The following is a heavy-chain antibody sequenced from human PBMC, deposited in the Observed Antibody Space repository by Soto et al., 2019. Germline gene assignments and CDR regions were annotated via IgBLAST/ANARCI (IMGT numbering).Heavy chain of an antibody. J-gene: IGHJ5*02. Sequence: PWWSXRLACAASGVSLIIYAIIVFRHAPGKGLQWVSAISGSCGSTYYADSVNGRFTISRENSKNTLYLQMNSLRAEDTAVYYCEKGLLWFGEYMGNWFDTWGQGTLVT. CDR3: EKGLLWFGEYMGNWFDT. V-gene: IGHV3-23*01. D-gene: IGHD3-10*01. CDR1: GVSLIIYA. CDR2: ISGSCGST.